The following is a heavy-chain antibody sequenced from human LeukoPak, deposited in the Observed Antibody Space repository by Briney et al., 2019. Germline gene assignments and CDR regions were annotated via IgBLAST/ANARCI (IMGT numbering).Heavy chain of an antibody. J-gene: IGHJ4*02. D-gene: IGHD2-21*01. CDR1: GFTFSSYA. Sequence: GGSLRLSCSASGFTFSSYAMSRVRQAPGRGLEWVSVIYSGGSTYYADSVKGRFTISRDNSKNTLYLQMNSLRAEDTAVYYCARDYSGYFDYWGQGTLVTVSS. CDR3: ARDYSGYFDY. CDR2: IYSGGST. V-gene: IGHV3-53*01.